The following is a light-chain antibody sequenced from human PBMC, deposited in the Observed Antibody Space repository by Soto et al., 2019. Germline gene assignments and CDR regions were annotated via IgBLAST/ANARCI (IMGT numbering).Light chain of an antibody. CDR1: PGIIRY. CDR3: QQYKDYVWT. CDR2: DGA. Sequence: THSPSSLSASLLKSFTITFRASPGIIRYLSWYQQKPGKAPKLLISDGASLERGVPSRFSGSGSATEFTLTISGLQSDDFATYYCQQYKDYVWTFGQGTKVDI. J-gene: IGKJ1*01. V-gene: IGKV1-5*01.